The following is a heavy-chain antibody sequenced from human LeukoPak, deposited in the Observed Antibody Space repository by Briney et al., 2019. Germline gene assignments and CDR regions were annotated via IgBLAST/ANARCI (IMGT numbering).Heavy chain of an antibody. Sequence: SETLSLTCAVYGGSFSGYYWSWIRQPPGKGLEWIGEINHSGSTSYNPSLKSRVTISVDTSKNQFSLKLSSVTAADTAVYYCARIGHEDYYFDYWGQGTLVTVSS. V-gene: IGHV4-34*01. CDR2: INHSGST. CDR1: GGSFSGYY. CDR3: ARIGHEDYYFDY. J-gene: IGHJ4*02.